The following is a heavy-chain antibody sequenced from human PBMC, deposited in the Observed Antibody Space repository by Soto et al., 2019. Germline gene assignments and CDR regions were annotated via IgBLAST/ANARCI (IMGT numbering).Heavy chain of an antibody. D-gene: IGHD2-2*03. J-gene: IGHJ4*02. CDR3: ARHERGYSDY. Sequence: PGVPLRISCKGSGYSFISYWSGWVRKMPGKGLEWMGIIYPGDSDTRYSPSFQGQVTISADKSISTAYLQWSSLKASDTAMYYCARHERGYSDYWGQGTLVTVSS. CDR1: GYSFISYW. CDR2: IYPGDSDT. V-gene: IGHV5-51*01.